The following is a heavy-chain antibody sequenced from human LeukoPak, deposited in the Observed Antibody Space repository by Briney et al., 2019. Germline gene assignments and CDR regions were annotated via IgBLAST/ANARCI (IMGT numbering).Heavy chain of an antibody. V-gene: IGHV4-61*08. CDR2: IYYSGST. Sequence: PSETLSLTCTVSGGSISSGDYYWSWIRRPPGKGLEWIGYIYYSGSTNYNPSLESRVTISVDTSKNQFSLKLSSVTAADTAVYYCARADSGSYWGIPNFDYWGQGTLVTVSS. J-gene: IGHJ4*02. D-gene: IGHD1-26*01. CDR1: GGSISSGDYY. CDR3: ARADSGSYWGIPNFDY.